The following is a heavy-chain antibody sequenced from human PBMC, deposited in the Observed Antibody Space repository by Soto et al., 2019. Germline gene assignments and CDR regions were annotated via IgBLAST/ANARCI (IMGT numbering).Heavy chain of an antibody. CDR1: GFTFSSYA. CDR2: ISGSGGST. CDR3: AKDSSSNWNRYYGLDV. V-gene: IGHV3-23*01. Sequence: GGSLRLSCAASGFTFSSYAMSWVRQAPGKGLEWVSAISGSGGSTYYADSVKGRFTISRDNSKNTLYLQMNSLRAEDTAVYYCAKDSSSNWNRYYGLDVWGQGTTVTVSS. J-gene: IGHJ6*02. D-gene: IGHD1-1*01.